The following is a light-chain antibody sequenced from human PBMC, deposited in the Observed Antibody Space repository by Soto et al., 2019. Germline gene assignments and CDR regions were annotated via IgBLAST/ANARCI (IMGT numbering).Light chain of an antibody. J-gene: IGKJ2*01. CDR3: QQYGAYPYT. V-gene: IGKV3-20*01. Sequence: EIVLTQSPGTLSLSPGERATLSCRASQSIRSGFLAWFQQRPGQAPRLLIFGASNRATGIPDRFSGGGSGTDFTLTISRLEAEDFAVYYCQQYGAYPYTFGQGTRLEI. CDR1: QSIRSGF. CDR2: GAS.